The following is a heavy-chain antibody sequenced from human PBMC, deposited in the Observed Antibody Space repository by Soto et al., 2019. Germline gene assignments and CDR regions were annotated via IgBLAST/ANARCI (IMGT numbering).Heavy chain of an antibody. CDR3: AREIVTAGGNNYFDP. Sequence: SETLSLTCGVSGGTVASSHWWSWVRQPPGRGLEWIGNVYHTGDTNFNPSLQSRVTFSVDKSNNQFFLRLTSVTAADTAVYFCAREIVTAGGNNYFDPWGPGTLVTAPQ. CDR2: VYHTGDT. CDR1: GGTVASSHW. V-gene: IGHV4-4*02. J-gene: IGHJ5*02. D-gene: IGHD2-21*02.